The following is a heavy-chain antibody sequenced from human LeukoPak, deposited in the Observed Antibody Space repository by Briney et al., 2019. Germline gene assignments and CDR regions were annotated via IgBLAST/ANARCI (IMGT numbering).Heavy chain of an antibody. Sequence: GGSLRLSCAASGFAFSSSWMAWVRQAPGKGLEWVSSISRSSSYMSYADSVKGRFTISRDNAKNSLYLQMNSLRAEDTAVYYCARGLTGRGYWGQGTLVTVST. CDR3: ARGLTGRGY. D-gene: IGHD3-10*01. V-gene: IGHV3-21*01. CDR2: ISRSSSYM. CDR1: GFAFSSSW. J-gene: IGHJ4*02.